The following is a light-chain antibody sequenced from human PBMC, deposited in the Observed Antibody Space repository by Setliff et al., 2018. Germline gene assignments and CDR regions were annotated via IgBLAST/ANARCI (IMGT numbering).Light chain of an antibody. J-gene: IGLJ3*02. CDR2: EVT. CDR1: SIDIDGYNY. CDR3: SSYTSSDTWV. Sequence: QSALTQPASVSGSPGQSFTISCTGTSIDIDGYNYVSWYQQHPGKVPKLMIYEVTNRPSGVSYRFSGSKSGNTASLTISGLQAEDEADYYCSSYTSSDTWVFGGGTKVTVL. V-gene: IGLV2-14*01.